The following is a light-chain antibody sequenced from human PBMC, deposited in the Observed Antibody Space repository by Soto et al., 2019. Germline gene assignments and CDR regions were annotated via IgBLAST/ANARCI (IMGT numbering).Light chain of an antibody. CDR2: LGS. CDR1: QSLLHSNGYNY. CDR3: MQALQITWT. V-gene: IGKV2-28*01. J-gene: IGKJ1*01. Sequence: DIVMTQSPLSLPVTPGEPASISCRSSQSLLHSNGYNYLDWYLQKPGQSPQLLIYLGSNRASGVPDRFSGSGSGTDFTLKISRVEAEDVGVYYCMQALQITWTFGQGTKAEIK.